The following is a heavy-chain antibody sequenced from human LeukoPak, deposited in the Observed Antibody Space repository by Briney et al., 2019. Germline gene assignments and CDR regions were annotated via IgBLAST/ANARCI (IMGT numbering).Heavy chain of an antibody. Sequence: GGSLRLSCAASGFTFSSYWMHWVRQTPGKGLVWVSRIKSDGSTIYSDSVKGRFTISRDNARNTLYLQMNSLRVEDTAMYYCARAVTYFYGSVTYDWFDPWGQGTLVTVSS. D-gene: IGHD3-10*01. V-gene: IGHV3-74*01. CDR2: IKSDGST. CDR3: ARAVTYFYGSVTYDWFDP. CDR1: GFTFSSYW. J-gene: IGHJ5*02.